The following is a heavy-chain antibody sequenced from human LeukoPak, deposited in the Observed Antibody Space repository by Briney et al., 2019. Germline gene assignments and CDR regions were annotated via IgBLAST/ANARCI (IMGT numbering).Heavy chain of an antibody. Sequence: GGSLRLSCAASGFTFSTYRMNWVRQGPGKGLEWVSSISRSGSYIYYADSVKGRFTISRDNAKNSLYLQMNSLRVEDTAVYYCARGLFLSGYLDAFDVWGQGTVVTVSS. J-gene: IGHJ3*01. CDR1: GFTFSTYR. D-gene: IGHD3-22*01. CDR3: ARGLFLSGYLDAFDV. CDR2: ISRSGSYI. V-gene: IGHV3-21*04.